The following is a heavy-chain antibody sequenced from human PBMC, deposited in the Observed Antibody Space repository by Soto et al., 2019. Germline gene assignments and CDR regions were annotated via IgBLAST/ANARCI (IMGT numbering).Heavy chain of an antibody. CDR2: ISGSGDST. V-gene: IGHV3-23*01. D-gene: IGHD1-26*01. CDR3: AKRGSGSQFDY. J-gene: IGHJ4*02. Sequence: EVELLESGGGLVQPGGSLRLSCAASGFTFSSYAMSWVRQAPGKGLEWVSVISGSGDSTYYADSVKGRFTISRDNSKNTLYLQMNSLRAEDTAVYYCAKRGSGSQFDYWGQGTLVTVSS. CDR1: GFTFSSYA.